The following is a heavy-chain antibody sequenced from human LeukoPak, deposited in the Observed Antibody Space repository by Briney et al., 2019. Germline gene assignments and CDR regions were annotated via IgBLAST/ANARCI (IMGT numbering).Heavy chain of an antibody. V-gene: IGHV4-59*08. CDR2: IYYSGST. CDR3: ARLYGAAGYWYFDL. CDR1: GGSISSYY. J-gene: IGHJ2*01. Sequence: PWETLSLTCTVSGGSISSYYWSWIRQPPGKGLEWIGYIYYSGSTNYNPSLKSRVTISVDTSKNQFSLKLSSVTAADTAVYYCARLYGAAGYWYFDLWGHGTLVTVSS. D-gene: IGHD6-13*01.